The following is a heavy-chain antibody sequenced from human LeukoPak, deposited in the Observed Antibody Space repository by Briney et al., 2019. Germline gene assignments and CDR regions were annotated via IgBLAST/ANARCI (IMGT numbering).Heavy chain of an antibody. D-gene: IGHD2-15*01. V-gene: IGHV1-3*04. CDR2: INTAYGNT. CDR1: GYTFTSCA. CDR3: MRELPRGGGSYDY. Sequence: GASVKVSCKTSGYTFTSCALHWVRQTPGQRLEWMGWINTAYGNTKYSQKFQGRVTIIRDTSASTAYMELSSLISEDTAVYYCMRELPRGGGSYDYWGQGTQVTVSS. J-gene: IGHJ4*02.